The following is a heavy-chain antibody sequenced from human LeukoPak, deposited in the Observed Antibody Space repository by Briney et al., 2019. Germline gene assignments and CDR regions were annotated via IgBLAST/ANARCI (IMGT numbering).Heavy chain of an antibody. D-gene: IGHD6-13*01. Sequence: SVKVSCKASGGTFSSYAISWVRQAPGQGLEWMGGIIPIFGTANYAQKFQGRVTITAVKSTSTAYMELSSLRSEDTAVYYCARAPAAGTDHFDYWGQGTLVTVSS. CDR1: GGTFSSYA. CDR3: ARAPAAGTDHFDY. J-gene: IGHJ4*02. CDR2: IIPIFGTA. V-gene: IGHV1-69*06.